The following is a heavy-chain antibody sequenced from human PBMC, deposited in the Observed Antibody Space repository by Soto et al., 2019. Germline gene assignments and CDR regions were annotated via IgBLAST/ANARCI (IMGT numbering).Heavy chain of an antibody. CDR1: GFTFSSYA. J-gene: IGHJ6*02. CDR2: ISGSGGST. CDR3: AKDQVSSGWHYYYYGMDV. V-gene: IGHV3-23*01. D-gene: IGHD6-19*01. Sequence: QPGGSLRLSCAASGFTFSSYAMSWVRQAPGKGLEWVSAISGSGGSTYYADSVKGRFTISRDNSKNTLYLQMNSLRAEDTAVYYCAKDQVSSGWHYYYYGMDVWGQGTTVTVSS.